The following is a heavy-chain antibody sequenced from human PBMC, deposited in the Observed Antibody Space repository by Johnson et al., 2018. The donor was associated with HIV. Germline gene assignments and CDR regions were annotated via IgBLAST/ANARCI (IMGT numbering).Heavy chain of an antibody. Sequence: QVQLVESGGGLVKPGRSLRLSCAASGFTFNSYAMHWVRQAPGKGLEWVAIISYDGSNKYYADSVKGRFTISRDNAKNSLYLQMNSLRAEDTAVYYCASDDSSGYDAFDIWGQGTMVTVSS. CDR2: ISYDGSNK. J-gene: IGHJ3*02. CDR1: GFTFNSYA. CDR3: ASDDSSGYDAFDI. D-gene: IGHD3-22*01. V-gene: IGHV3-30*04.